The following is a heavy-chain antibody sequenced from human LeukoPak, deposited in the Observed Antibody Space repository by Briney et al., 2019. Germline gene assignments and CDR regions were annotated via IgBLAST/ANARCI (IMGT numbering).Heavy chain of an antibody. V-gene: IGHV3-30*18. Sequence: GGSLRLSCAASGFTFSSYGMLWVRQAPGKGLEWVAVISYDGSNKYYADSVKGRFTISRDNSKNTLYLQMNSLRAEDTAVYYCAKDSFYYYYGMDVWGQGTTVTVSS. CDR2: ISYDGSNK. CDR1: GFTFSSYG. J-gene: IGHJ6*02. CDR3: AKDSFYYYYGMDV.